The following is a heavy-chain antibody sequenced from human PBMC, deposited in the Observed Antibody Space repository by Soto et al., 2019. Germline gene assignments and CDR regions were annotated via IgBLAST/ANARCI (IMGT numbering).Heavy chain of an antibody. CDR2: IYSGGST. CDR3: ARDPGYGSGTSFDP. CDR1: GFIVSSNY. Sequence: EVQLVESGGSLVQPGGSLRLSCAASGFIVSSNYMSWVRQAPGKGLEWVSVIYSGGSTYYADSVKGRFTISRDNSKNTLYLQMNSLRAEDTAVYYCARDPGYGSGTSFDPWGQGTLVIVSS. J-gene: IGHJ5*02. V-gene: IGHV3-66*01. D-gene: IGHD3-10*01.